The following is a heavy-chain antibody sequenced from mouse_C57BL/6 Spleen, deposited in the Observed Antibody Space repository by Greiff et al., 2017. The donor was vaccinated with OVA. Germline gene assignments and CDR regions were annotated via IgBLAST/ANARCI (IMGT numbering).Heavy chain of an antibody. CDR1: GFTFSDFY. CDR2: SRNKANDYTT. Sequence: EVMLVESGGGLVQSGRSLRLSCATSGFTFSDFYMEWVRQAPGKGLEWIAASRNKANDYTTEYSASVKGRFIVSRDTSQSILYLQMNALRAEDTAIYYCARDAHYYGSSPYWYFDVWGTGTTVTVSS. D-gene: IGHD1-1*01. CDR3: ARDAHYYGSSPYWYFDV. J-gene: IGHJ1*03. V-gene: IGHV7-1*01.